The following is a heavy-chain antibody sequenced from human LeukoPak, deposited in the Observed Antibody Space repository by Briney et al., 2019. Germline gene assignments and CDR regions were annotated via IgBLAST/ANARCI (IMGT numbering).Heavy chain of an antibody. CDR2: IKQDGSEK. Sequence: GGSLRLSCAASGFTFSSYAMSWVRQAPGKGLEWVANIKQDGSEKYYVDSVKGRFTISRDNAKNSLYLQMNSLRAEDTAVYYCARGGKGYYDTYDAFDIWGQGTMVTVSS. CDR3: ARGGKGYYDTYDAFDI. D-gene: IGHD3-22*01. J-gene: IGHJ3*02. CDR1: GFTFSSYA. V-gene: IGHV3-7*01.